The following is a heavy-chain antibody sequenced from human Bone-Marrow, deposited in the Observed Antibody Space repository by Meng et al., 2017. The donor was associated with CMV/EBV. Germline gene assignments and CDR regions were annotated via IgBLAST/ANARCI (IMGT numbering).Heavy chain of an antibody. CDR2: ISHSRST. CDR1: GGAISGSDW. CDR3: ARHHGKSDFDY. V-gene: IGHV4-4*02. J-gene: IGHJ4*02. Sequence: CAVFGGAISGSDWWTWVRQPPGKGLEWLGEISHSRSTNYTPSLKSRVTISVDKSKNQFSLKVSSVTAADTAVYYCARHHGKSDFDYWGQGTLVTVSS. D-gene: IGHD1-14*01.